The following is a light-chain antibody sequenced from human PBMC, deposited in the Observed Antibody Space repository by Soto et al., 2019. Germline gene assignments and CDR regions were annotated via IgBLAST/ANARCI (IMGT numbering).Light chain of an antibody. V-gene: IGKV1-5*01. CDR1: QSITNR. CDR2: DAL. Sequence: DIQMTQSPSTLSASVGDRVAITCRASQSITNRLAWYQLKPGKAPNVLIYDALNLESGAPSRFRGSGSGTEFTLTISSLQPDDVATDYCQQYNSYSTFGQGTKVDIK. CDR3: QQYNSYST. J-gene: IGKJ1*01.